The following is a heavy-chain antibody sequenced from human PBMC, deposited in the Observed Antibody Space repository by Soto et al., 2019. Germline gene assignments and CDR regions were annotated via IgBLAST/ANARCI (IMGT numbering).Heavy chain of an antibody. D-gene: IGHD1-26*01. CDR3: AKNAVGGFDW. Sequence: QLQESGPGLVKPSGTLSLTCAVSRGSMTTGDWFSWVRQSPGKGLEWIGEIYYGGTTHYKPFLKTRVTSSLDKSKNQFFLELSSSTAADAAVYYCAKNAVGGFDWWGQGTLVTVSS. CDR2: IYYGGTT. J-gene: IGHJ4*02. CDR1: RGSMTTGDW. V-gene: IGHV4-4*02.